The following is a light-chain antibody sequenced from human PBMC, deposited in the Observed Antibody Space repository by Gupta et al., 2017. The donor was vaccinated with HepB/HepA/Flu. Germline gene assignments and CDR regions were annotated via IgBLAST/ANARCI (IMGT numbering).Light chain of an antibody. CDR3: QQSFNTPPT. CDR2: AAS. V-gene: IGKV1-39*01. J-gene: IGKJ3*01. CDR1: QRISTY. Sequence: DIQMTQSPSSLSASVGDRVAITCRASQRISTYLNWYQQKPWKAPKLLIYAASSLQSGVPSRFSGSGSGTDFTLTISSLQPEDFASYYCQQSFNTPPTFGPGTKVDI.